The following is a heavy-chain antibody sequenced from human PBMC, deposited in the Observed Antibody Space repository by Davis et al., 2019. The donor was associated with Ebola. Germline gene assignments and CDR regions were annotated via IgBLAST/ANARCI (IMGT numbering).Heavy chain of an antibody. V-gene: IGHV1-46*01. J-gene: IGHJ6*03. CDR3: ARGRLVWVYAIRRYYYYYMDV. CDR1: GYTFTSYY. D-gene: IGHD2-8*01. Sequence: ASLQVSCYASGYTFTSYYMHWVRQAPGQGLEWMGIINPSGGSTSYAQKFQGRVTMTRDTSTSTVYMELSSLRSEDTAVYYCARGRLVWVYAIRRYYYYYMDVWGKGTTVTVSS. CDR2: INPSGGST.